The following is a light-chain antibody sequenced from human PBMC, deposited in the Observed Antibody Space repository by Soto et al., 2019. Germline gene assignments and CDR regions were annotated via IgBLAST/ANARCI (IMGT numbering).Light chain of an antibody. CDR2: KAS. J-gene: IGKJ1*01. V-gene: IGKV1-5*03. CDR3: QHYDIFPVA. Sequence: DVRRTQSASAVTVYVKDRVTITCRASQTISSWLAWYQQKPGKAPKLLIYKASTLKSGVPSRFSGSGSGTEFTLTISSLQPDDFATYYSQHYDIFPVACGQGTKVDIK. CDR1: QTISSW.